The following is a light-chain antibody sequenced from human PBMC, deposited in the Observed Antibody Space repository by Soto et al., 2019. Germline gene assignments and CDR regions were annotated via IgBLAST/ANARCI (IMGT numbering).Light chain of an antibody. CDR3: QKYNGAPLT. Sequence: DIPMTQSPSSLSASVGDRVIITCRASQGISNYLAWYQQKVGKVPKLLIYAASTLQSGVPSRFSGIGSGTDFTLTISSLQPEDVGTYYCQKYNGAPLTFGGGTKVEI. V-gene: IGKV1-27*01. CDR2: AAS. J-gene: IGKJ4*01. CDR1: QGISNY.